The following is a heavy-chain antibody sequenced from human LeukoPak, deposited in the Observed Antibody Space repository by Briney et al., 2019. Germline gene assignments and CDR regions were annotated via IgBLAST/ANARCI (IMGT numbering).Heavy chain of an antibody. D-gene: IGHD5-18*01. Sequence: PSETLSLTCTVSGGSVSSGSYYWSWIRQPPGKGLEWIGYIYYSGSTNYNPSLKSRVTISVDTSKNQFSLKLSSVTAADTAVYYYARIYQVDTAMVPWGQGTLVTVSS. CDR1: GGSVSSGSYY. J-gene: IGHJ4*02. CDR3: ARIYQVDTAMVP. CDR2: IYYSGST. V-gene: IGHV4-61*01.